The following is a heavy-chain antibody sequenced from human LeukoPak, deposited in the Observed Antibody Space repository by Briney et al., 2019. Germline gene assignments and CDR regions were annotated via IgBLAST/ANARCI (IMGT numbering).Heavy chain of an antibody. V-gene: IGHV3-23*01. Sequence: PGGSLRLSCAASRLTFSSYPMSWVRQAPGTGLEGVSGISSSDADTYYADSVKGRFTISRDLSRNTLYLHMHSLRVGHTAIYYCAKDIRRSYSAFDSWGQGTLVTVSS. D-gene: IGHD1-14*01. CDR1: RLTFSSYP. CDR3: AKDIRRSYSAFDS. J-gene: IGHJ4*02. CDR2: ISSSDADT.